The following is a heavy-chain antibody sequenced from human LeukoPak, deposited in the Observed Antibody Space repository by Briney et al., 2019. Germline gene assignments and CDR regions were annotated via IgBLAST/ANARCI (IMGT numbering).Heavy chain of an antibody. D-gene: IGHD6-19*01. CDR3: AKDRVGVAVAAH. J-gene: IGHJ4*02. V-gene: IGHV3-23*01. CDR2: ISGSGGST. CDR1: GFTFSSYG. Sequence: GGSLRLSCAGSGFTFSSYGMTWVRQAPGKGLEWVSAISGSGGSTYYADSVKGRFTISRDNSKNTLYLQMNTLRAEDTAIYYCAKDRVGVAVAAHWGQGTLVTVSS.